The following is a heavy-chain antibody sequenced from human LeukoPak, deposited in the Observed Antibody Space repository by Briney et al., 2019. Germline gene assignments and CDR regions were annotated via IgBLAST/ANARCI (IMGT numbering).Heavy chain of an antibody. CDR2: IRSKANSYAT. V-gene: IGHV3-73*01. CDR1: GFTFSGSA. Sequence: PGGSLRLSCAASGFTFSGSAMRWVRQASGKGLEWVGRIRSKANSYATAYAASVKGRFNISRDDSKNTAYLQMNSLKTEDTAVYYCTRHREWYYYDSSGYPFDYWGQGTLVTVSS. CDR3: TRHREWYYYDSSGYPFDY. D-gene: IGHD3-22*01. J-gene: IGHJ4*02.